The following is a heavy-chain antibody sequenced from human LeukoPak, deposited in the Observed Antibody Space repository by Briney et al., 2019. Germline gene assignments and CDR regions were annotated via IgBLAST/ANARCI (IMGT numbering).Heavy chain of an antibody. CDR3: ARENARSWYFDY. Sequence: GRSLRLSCAASGFTFDDHAMHWVRQAPGKGLEWVSSISWNSVSIGYADSVKGRFTISRDNSKNTLYLQMNSLRAEDTAVYYCARENARSWYFDYWGQGTLVTVSS. CDR2: ISWNSVSI. V-gene: IGHV3-9*01. CDR1: GFTFDDHA. D-gene: IGHD2-8*01. J-gene: IGHJ4*02.